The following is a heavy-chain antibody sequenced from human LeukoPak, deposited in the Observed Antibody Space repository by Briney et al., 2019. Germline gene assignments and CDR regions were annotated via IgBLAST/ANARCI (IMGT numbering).Heavy chain of an antibody. CDR1: GFTFSSYA. CDR2: ISYDGSNK. Sequence: GRSLRLSCAASGFTFSSYAMHWVRQAPGKGLEWVAVISYDGSNKYYADSVKGRFTISRDNSKNTLYLQMNSLRAEDTAVYYCASNVWESYRYTPTDYWGQGTLVTVSS. V-gene: IGHV3-30-3*01. J-gene: IGHJ4*02. D-gene: IGHD3-16*02. CDR3: ASNVWESYRYTPTDY.